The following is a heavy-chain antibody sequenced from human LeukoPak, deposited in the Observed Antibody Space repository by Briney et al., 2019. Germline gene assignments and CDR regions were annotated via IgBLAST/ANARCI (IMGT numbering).Heavy chain of an antibody. J-gene: IGHJ5*02. V-gene: IGHV1-2*02. CDR2: INPKSAGT. CDR1: GYTFTDYY. D-gene: IGHD2-2*01. Sequence: GASVKVSCKASGYTFTDYYMHWVRQAPGQGLEWMGWINPKSAGTNYAQKFQGRVTITRDTSISTAYMELSSLRSEDTAVYYCARGSRSHNWFDPWGQGTLVTVSS. CDR3: ARGSRSHNWFDP.